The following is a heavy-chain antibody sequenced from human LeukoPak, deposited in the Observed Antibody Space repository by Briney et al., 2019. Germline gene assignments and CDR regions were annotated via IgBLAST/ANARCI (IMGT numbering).Heavy chain of an antibody. V-gene: IGHV3-23*01. Sequence: PGGSLRLSSADSGFTFNSYAISWVRPAPRKGLEWVSAISGSGRTTYYADSVKGRLTMSRDNSKNTLYLHMNRLRGEDPAVYYCAKVEGGSGSYINAFDIWGQGTMVTVSS. CDR2: ISGSGRTT. CDR3: AKVEGGSGSYINAFDI. CDR1: GFTFNSYA. D-gene: IGHD3-10*01. J-gene: IGHJ3*02.